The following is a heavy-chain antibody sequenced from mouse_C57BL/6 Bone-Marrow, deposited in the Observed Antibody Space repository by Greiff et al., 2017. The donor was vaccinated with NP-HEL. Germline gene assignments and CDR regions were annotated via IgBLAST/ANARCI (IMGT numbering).Heavy chain of an antibody. CDR2: TFYSGIT. J-gene: IGHJ3*01. D-gene: IGHD1-1*02. V-gene: IGHV3-3*01. CDR3: ARYYGGYYLAGFDY. Sequence: EVKLMESGPSLVRPSQSLSLTCTVSGFSFNSDCYWIWIRQFPGNKLGYIGYTFYSGITYYNPTFESRTYLTSDTSTNQSSLKLSSVTTEDTATYYCARYYGGYYLAGFDYWGQGTLVTVSA. CDR1: GFSFNSDCY.